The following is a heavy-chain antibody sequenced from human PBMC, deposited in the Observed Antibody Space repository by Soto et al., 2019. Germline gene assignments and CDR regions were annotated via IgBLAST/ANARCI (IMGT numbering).Heavy chain of an antibody. V-gene: IGHV4-34*01. CDR3: ARRYCSDSYCSYFDY. J-gene: IGHJ4*02. CDR1: GGSVSGYF. CDR2: INHSGTT. D-gene: IGHD2-15*01. Sequence: PSETLSLTCADYGGSVSGYFWSWIRQPPGKGLEWIGEINHSGTTSYSPSLDSRVTTSVGTSKNQFSLRLSSVTAADTAIYYCARRYCSDSYCSYFDYWGRGTLVAVSS.